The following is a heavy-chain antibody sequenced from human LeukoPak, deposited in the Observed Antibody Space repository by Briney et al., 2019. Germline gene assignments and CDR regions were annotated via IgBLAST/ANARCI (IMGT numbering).Heavy chain of an antibody. CDR1: GFSLSSYA. CDR2: ISSTDAGT. J-gene: IGHJ4*02. Sequence: GGSLRLSCAASGFSLSSYAMSWVRQAPGKGLEWVSAISSTDAGTYHADSVRGRFTISRDSSKNTLYLQMNSLRAEDTAVYYCARVGAARSFDYWGQGTLVTVSS. CDR3: ARVGAARSFDY. V-gene: IGHV3-23*01. D-gene: IGHD6-6*01.